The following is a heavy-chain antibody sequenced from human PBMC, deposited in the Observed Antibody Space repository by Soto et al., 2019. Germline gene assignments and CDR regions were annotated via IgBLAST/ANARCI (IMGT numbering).Heavy chain of an antibody. Sequence: ASVKVSCKATGYTFSAYTMNWVRQAPGQSLEWMGWINAGSGDTKYSQNFQGRVSITRDTSASTVYMELTGLTSEDTAVYYCARDTETLGPRANDALDIWGQGTMVTVSS. D-gene: IGHD3-3*02. CDR3: ARDTETLGPRANDALDI. V-gene: IGHV1-3*01. CDR1: GYTFSAYT. CDR2: INAGSGDT. J-gene: IGHJ3*02.